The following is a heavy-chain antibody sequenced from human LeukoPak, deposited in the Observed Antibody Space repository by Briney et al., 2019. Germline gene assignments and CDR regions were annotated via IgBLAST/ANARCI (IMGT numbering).Heavy chain of an antibody. Sequence: GGSLRLSCAASGFTLSSYAMSRVRQAPGKGLEWVSVIYSGGSTYYADSVKGRFTISRDNSKNTLYLQMNSLRAEDTAVYYCARDKYSSGWYDYWGQGTLVTVSS. D-gene: IGHD6-19*01. J-gene: IGHJ4*02. CDR3: ARDKYSSGWYDY. CDR2: IYSGGST. CDR1: GFTLSSYA. V-gene: IGHV3-66*01.